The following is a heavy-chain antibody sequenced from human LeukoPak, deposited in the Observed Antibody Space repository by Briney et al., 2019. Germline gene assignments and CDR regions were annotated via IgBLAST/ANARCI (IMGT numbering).Heavy chain of an antibody. Sequence: SLRLSCAASGFTFDDYAMHWVRQAPGKGLEWVSGISWNSGSIGYADSVKGRFTISRDNAKNSLYLHMNSLRAEDTALYYCAKAGYSSSWYFPFDPWGQGTLVTVSS. CDR1: GFTFDDYA. D-gene: IGHD6-13*01. V-gene: IGHV3-9*01. CDR3: AKAGYSSSWYFPFDP. J-gene: IGHJ5*02. CDR2: ISWNSGSI.